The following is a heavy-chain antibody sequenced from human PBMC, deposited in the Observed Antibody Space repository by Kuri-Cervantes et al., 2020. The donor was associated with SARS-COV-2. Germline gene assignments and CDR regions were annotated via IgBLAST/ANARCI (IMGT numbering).Heavy chain of an antibody. D-gene: IGHD2-2*02. CDR1: GYTFTGYY. CDR3: ATALYTPDAFDL. V-gene: IGHV1-2*02. Sequence: ASVKVSCKTSGYTFTGYYIHWVRQASGQGLEWMGWINPSSGDTNYAQKFQGRVTMTRDTSINTAYMGLSRLTNDDTAVYYCATALYTPDAFDLWGQGTVVTVSS. J-gene: IGHJ3*01. CDR2: INPSSGDT.